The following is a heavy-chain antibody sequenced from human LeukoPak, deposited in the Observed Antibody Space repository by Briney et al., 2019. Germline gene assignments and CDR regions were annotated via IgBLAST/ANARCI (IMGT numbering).Heavy chain of an antibody. Sequence: PGGSLRLSCAASGFTFSSYEMNWVRQAPGKGLEWASYISSSGSTIYYADSVKGRFTISRDNAKNSLYLQMNSLRAEDTAVYYCASAGWFGEGYFDYWGQGTLVTVSS. CDR1: GFTFSSYE. CDR3: ASAGWFGEGYFDY. V-gene: IGHV3-48*03. CDR2: ISSSGSTI. J-gene: IGHJ4*02. D-gene: IGHD3-10*01.